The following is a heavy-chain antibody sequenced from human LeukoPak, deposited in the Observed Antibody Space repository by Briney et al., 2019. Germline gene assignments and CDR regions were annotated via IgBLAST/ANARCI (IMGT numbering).Heavy chain of an antibody. J-gene: IGHJ4*02. Sequence: ASVKVSCKASGGTFSSYAISWVRQAPGQGLEWMGGIIPIFGTANYAQKFQGRDTITADESTSTAYMELSSLRSEDTAVYYCARGPYYYDSSGYLYYFDYWGQGTLVTVSS. D-gene: IGHD3-22*01. V-gene: IGHV1-69*13. CDR3: ARGPYYYDSSGYLYYFDY. CDR1: GGTFSSYA. CDR2: IIPIFGTA.